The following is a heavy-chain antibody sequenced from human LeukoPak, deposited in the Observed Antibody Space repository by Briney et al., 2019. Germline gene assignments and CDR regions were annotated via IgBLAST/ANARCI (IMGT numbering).Heavy chain of an antibody. CDR2: INWNGGST. CDR3: ARFKVWLPYDY. CDR1: RFTFDDYG. Sequence: GGSLRLSCAGSRFTFDDYGMSWVRQAPGKGLEWVSGINWNGGSTGYADSVKGRFTISRDNAKNSLYLQMNSLRAEDTALYYCARFKVWLPYDYWGQGTLVTVSS. D-gene: IGHD3-16*01. V-gene: IGHV3-20*04. J-gene: IGHJ4*02.